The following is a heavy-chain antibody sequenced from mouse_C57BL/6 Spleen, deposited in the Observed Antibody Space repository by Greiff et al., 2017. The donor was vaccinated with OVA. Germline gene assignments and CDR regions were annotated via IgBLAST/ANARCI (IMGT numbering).Heavy chain of an antibody. CDR1: GFTFTSYA. V-gene: IGHV5-4*01. J-gene: IGHJ1*03. D-gene: IGHD1-1*01. Sequence: EVKLVESGGGLVKPGGSLKLSCAASGFTFTSYALSWVRQTPGKRLEWVATISNGGSYTYYPDNVKGRFTITRDNAKNNLYLKMSYLKAEDTAMYYCARDGGITTLVAPYYDVRGTGTTVTLST. CDR3: ARDGGITTLVAPYYDV. CDR2: ISNGGSYT.